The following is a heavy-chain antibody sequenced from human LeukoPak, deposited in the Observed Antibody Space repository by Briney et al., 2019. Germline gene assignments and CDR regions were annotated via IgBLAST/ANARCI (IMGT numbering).Heavy chain of an antibody. CDR3: AKKGSGWYYFDY. CDR1: GFTFSTYG. D-gene: IGHD6-19*01. CDR2: IWYDGSNK. V-gene: IGHV3-33*06. J-gene: IGHJ4*02. Sequence: GGSLRLSCVASGFTFSTYGMPWVRQAPGKGLEWVAVIWYDGSNKYYADSVKGRFSISRDNSQNTMYLQMNSLRAEDTAVYYCAKKGSGWYYFDYWGQGTLVTVSS.